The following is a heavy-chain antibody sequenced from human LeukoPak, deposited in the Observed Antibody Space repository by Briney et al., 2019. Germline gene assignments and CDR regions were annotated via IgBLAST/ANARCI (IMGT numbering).Heavy chain of an antibody. Sequence: SQTLSLTCTVSGGSISSGGYYWNWIRQHPGKGLEWIGYIYYSGSTYYNPSLKSRVTISVDTSKNQFSLKLSSVTAADTAVYYCARDLLNEGNHLDYWGQGTLVTVSS. V-gene: IGHV4-30-4*08. CDR3: ARDLLNEGNHLDY. CDR1: GGSISSGGYY. D-gene: IGHD4-23*01. CDR2: IYYSGST. J-gene: IGHJ4*02.